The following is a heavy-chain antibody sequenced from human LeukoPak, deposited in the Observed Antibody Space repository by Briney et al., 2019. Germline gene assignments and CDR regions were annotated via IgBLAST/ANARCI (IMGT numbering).Heavy chain of an antibody. V-gene: IGHV4-34*01. J-gene: IGHJ4*02. CDR3: ARHGIAVTGGFDY. CDR1: GGSISSYY. CDR2: INHSGST. Sequence: SETLSLTCTVSGGSISSYYWSWIRQPPGKGLEWIGEINHSGSTNYNPSLKSRVTISVDTSKNQFSLKLSSVTAADTAVYYCARHGIAVTGGFDYWGQGTLVTVSS. D-gene: IGHD6-19*01.